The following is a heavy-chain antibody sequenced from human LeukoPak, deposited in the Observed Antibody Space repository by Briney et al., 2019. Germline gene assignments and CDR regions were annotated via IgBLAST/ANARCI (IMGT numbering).Heavy chain of an antibody. CDR3: ARGRAYFS. J-gene: IGHJ5*02. CDR2: IYTSGST. Sequence: PSQTLSLTCTVSGGSISSGSYYWSWIRQPAGKGLEWIGRIYTSGSTNYNPSLKSRVTISVDTSKNQFSLKLSSVTAADTAVYYCARGRAYFSWGQGTLVTVSS. D-gene: IGHD3-16*01. CDR1: GGSISSGSYY. V-gene: IGHV4-61*02.